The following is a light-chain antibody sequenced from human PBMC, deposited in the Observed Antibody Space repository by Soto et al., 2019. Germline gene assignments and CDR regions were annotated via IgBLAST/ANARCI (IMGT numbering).Light chain of an antibody. J-gene: IGLJ1*01. Sequence: QSVLAQPPSASGSPGQSVAISCTGTSSDVGGYNYVSWYQQHPGKAPKLMIYEVNKRPSGVPDRFSGSKSGNTASLTVSGLQAEDEADYYCCLYVGGRTYVFGDGTKVTVL. V-gene: IGLV2-8*01. CDR3: CLYVGGRTYV. CDR2: EVN. CDR1: SSDVGGYNY.